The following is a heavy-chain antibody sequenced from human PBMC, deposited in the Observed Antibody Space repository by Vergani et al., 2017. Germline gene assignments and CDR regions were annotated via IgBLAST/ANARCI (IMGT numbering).Heavy chain of an antibody. CDR3: ARDGDYGDLYWYFDL. CDR2: ISYDGSNK. CDR1: GFTFSSYG. D-gene: IGHD4-17*01. V-gene: IGHV3-30*03. Sequence: QVQLVESGGGVVQPGRSLRLSCAASGFTFSSYGMHWVRQAPGKGLEWVAVISYDGSNKYYADSVKGRFTISRDNSKNTLYLQMNSLRAEDTAVYYCARDGDYGDLYWYFDLWGRGTLVTVSS. J-gene: IGHJ2*01.